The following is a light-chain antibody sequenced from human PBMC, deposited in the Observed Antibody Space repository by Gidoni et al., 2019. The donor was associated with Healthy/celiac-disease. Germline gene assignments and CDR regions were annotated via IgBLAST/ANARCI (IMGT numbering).Light chain of an antibody. CDR2: DVS. Sequence: QSALTQTASGSGSPGQSITISCTGTSSDVGGYNYVSWSQQHPGKAPKLMNYDVSNRPSVVSTRFSGSKSGNTASLTISGLQAEDEADYYCSSYTSSSTEVFGTGTTVTV. CDR3: SSYTSSSTEV. CDR1: SSDVGGYNY. V-gene: IGLV2-14*01. J-gene: IGLJ1*01.